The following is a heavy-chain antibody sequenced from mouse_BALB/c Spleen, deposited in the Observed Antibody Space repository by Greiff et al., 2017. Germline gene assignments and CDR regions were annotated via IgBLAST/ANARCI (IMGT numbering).Heavy chain of an antibody. CDR3: ARSHGYDGGFAY. J-gene: IGHJ3*01. V-gene: IGHV1-7*01. Sequence: QVQLKQSGAELAKPGASVKMSCKASGYTFTSYWMHWVKQRPGQGLEWIGYINPSTGYTEYNQKFKDKATLTADKSSSTAYMQLSSLTSEDSAVYYCARSHGYDGGFAYWGQGTLVTVSA. CDR2: INPSTGYT. D-gene: IGHD2-2*01. CDR1: GYTFTSYW.